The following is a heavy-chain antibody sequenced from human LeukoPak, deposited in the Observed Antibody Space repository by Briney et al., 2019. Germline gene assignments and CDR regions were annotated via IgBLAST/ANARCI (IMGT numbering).Heavy chain of an antibody. V-gene: IGHV4-4*07. D-gene: IGHD2-2*02. CDR1: GGPISCYY. Sequence: KPSETLSLTCTVSGGPISCYYLGRIRQPAGKGLEWIWRIYTSGSTNYNPSLKSRVTMSVDTSKNQFSLKLSSVTAADTAVYYCARVKGYCSSTSCYSYYYYMDVWGKGTTVTVSS. CDR3: ARVKGYCSSTSCYSYYYYMDV. J-gene: IGHJ6*03. CDR2: IYTSGST.